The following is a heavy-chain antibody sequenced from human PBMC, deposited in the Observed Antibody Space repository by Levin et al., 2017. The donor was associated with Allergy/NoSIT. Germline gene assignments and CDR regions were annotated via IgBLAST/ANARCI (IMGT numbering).Heavy chain of an antibody. CDR2: IYYSGST. CDR1: GGSISSYH. J-gene: IGHJ6*03. Sequence: PSETLSLTCTVSGGSISSYHWSWIRQPPGKGLEWIGYIYYSGSTNYNPSLKSRVTISVDTSKNQFSLKLSSVTAADTAVYCCARGSHYNYYYMDVWGKGTTVTVSS. V-gene: IGHV4-59*01. CDR3: ARGSHYNYYYMDV.